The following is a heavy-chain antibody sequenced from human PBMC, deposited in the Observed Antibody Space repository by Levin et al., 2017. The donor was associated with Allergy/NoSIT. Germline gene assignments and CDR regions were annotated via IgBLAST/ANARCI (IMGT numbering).Heavy chain of an antibody. CDR1: GFTFSTYN. V-gene: IGHV3-48*01. Sequence: LAGGSLRLSCVASGFTFSTYNMNWVRQAPGKGLEWVSFISTSSSTIYYANSVRGRFTVSRDNAKNSLFLQMNSLRADDTAVYYCGRETWFDPWGQGTLVTVSS. CDR3: GRETWFDP. J-gene: IGHJ5*02. CDR2: ISTSSSTI.